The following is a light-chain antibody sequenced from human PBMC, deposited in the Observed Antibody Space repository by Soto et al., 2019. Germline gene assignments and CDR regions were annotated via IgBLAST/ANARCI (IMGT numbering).Light chain of an antibody. CDR2: DAS. CDR3: QQRSNWGHT. V-gene: IGKV3-11*01. Sequence: EIVLTQSPATLSLSPGERATLSCRASQSVSSYLAWYQQKPGQAPRLLIYDASNRATGIPARFSGSGSGTDFTLTIRSLEPEDFAVYYCQQRSNWGHTFGGGTKVEIK. CDR1: QSVSSY. J-gene: IGKJ4*01.